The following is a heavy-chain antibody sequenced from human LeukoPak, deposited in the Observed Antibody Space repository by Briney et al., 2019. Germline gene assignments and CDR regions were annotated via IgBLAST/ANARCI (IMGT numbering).Heavy chain of an antibody. CDR2: ISFDGRDK. CDR3: ARAYGGLIDY. D-gene: IGHD3-16*01. J-gene: IGHJ4*02. Sequence: SGGSLRLSCEASGFTLNSYIMPWVRQAPGKGPEWVALISFDGRDKQYADSVKGRFTISKDNSKNTLYLQMNSLSGDDTSMYFCARAYGGLIDYWGQGTLVTVSS. V-gene: IGHV3-30*04. CDR1: GFTLNSYI.